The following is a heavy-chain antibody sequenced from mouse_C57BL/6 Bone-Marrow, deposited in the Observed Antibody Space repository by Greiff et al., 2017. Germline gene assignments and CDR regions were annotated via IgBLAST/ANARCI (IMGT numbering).Heavy chain of an antibody. CDR3: ARQGDGYYVGY. CDR1: GFTFSSYG. CDR2: ISSGGSYT. V-gene: IGHV5-6*01. Sequence: EVKVVESGGDLVKPGGSLKLSCAASGFTFSSYGMSWVRQTPDKRLEWVATISSGGSYTYYPDSVKGRFTISRDNAKNTLYLQMSSLKSEDTAMYYCARQGDGYYVGYWGQGTTLTVSS. J-gene: IGHJ2*01. D-gene: IGHD2-3*01.